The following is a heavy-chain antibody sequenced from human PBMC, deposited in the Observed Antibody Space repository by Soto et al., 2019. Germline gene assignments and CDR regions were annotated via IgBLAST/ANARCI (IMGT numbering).Heavy chain of an antibody. D-gene: IGHD4-17*01. Sequence: QVQLQESGPGLVKPSQTLSLTCTVSGGSITSGGYYWSWIRQHPGKGLEWIGYLYYRGNTYYNPSLKCRVTISADTSKKQCSRKRSSVTAADTTVYYCARAAQTTVTTFHYWAQGTLVTVSS. V-gene: IGHV4-31*03. J-gene: IGHJ4*02. CDR3: ARAAQTTVTTFHY. CDR2: LYYRGNT. CDR1: GGSITSGGYY.